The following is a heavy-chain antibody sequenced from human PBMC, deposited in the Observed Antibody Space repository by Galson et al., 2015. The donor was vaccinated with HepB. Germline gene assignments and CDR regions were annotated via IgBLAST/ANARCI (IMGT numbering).Heavy chain of an antibody. CDR3: ARDESEYYYDSSGYYRRKPQAVFHNFDY. CDR2: INTNTGNP. CDR1: GYTFTSYA. V-gene: IGHV7-4-1*02. Sequence: SVKVSCKASGYTFTSYAMNWVRQAPGQGLEWMGWINTNTGNPTYAQGFTGRFVFSLDTSVSTAYLQISSLKAEDTAVYYCARDESEYYYDSSGYYRRKPQAVFHNFDYWGQGTLATVSS. D-gene: IGHD3-22*01. J-gene: IGHJ4*02.